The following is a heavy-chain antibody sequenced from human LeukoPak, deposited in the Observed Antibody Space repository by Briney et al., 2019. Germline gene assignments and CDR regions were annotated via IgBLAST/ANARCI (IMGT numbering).Heavy chain of an antibody. V-gene: IGHV4-34*01. D-gene: IGHD2-15*01. CDR2: INHSGST. J-gene: IGHJ4*02. CDR3: ARASFCISGGSCYWDY. Sequence: SETLSLTCAVYGGSFSGYYWSWIRQPPGKGLEWIGEINHSGSTNYNPSLKGRVTISVDTSKNQFSLKLTSVTAADTAVYYCARASFCISGGSCYWDYWGQGTLVTVSS. CDR1: GGSFSGYY.